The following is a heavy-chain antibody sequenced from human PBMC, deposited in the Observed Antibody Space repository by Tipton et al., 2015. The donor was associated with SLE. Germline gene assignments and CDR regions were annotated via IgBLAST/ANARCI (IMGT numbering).Heavy chain of an antibody. CDR2: MRYDENNK. Sequence: SLRLSCVGSGFTFDSYGMHWVRQAPGKGLDWVAFMRYDENNKNYADSVKGRFTISRDDSKNTLYLQMNSLRAEDTAVYYCARGGSGSSFDYWGQGTLVTVSS. CDR1: GFTFDSYG. J-gene: IGHJ4*02. D-gene: IGHD3-10*01. V-gene: IGHV3-30*02. CDR3: ARGGSGSSFDY.